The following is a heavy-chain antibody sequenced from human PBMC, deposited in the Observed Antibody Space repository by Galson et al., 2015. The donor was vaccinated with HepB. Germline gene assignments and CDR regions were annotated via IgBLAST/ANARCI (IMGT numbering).Heavy chain of an antibody. CDR1: GDSLNAVA. J-gene: IGHJ6*02. CDR2: YDPDEGET. CDR3: ATDTDGGSYSYGMDV. Sequence: SAKVSCKVIGDSLNAVAIHWVRQTPTKGLEWVGGYDPDEGETVYAEEFQGRVTMTEDTTTDTAYIELSSLRSEDTALFYCATDTDGGSYSYGMDVWGQGTTVTVSS. V-gene: IGHV1-24*01. D-gene: IGHD4-23*01.